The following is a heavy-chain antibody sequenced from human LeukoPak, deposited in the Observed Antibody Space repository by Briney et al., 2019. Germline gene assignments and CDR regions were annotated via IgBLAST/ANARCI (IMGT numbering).Heavy chain of an antibody. D-gene: IGHD1-26*01. CDR1: GGTFSSYA. CDR2: INPNSGGT. V-gene: IGHV1-2*02. J-gene: IGHJ4*02. Sequence: EASVKVSCKASGGTFSSYAISWVRQAPGQGLEWMGWINPNSGGTNYVQKFQGRVTMTRDTSSRTAYMELSRLRSDDTAVYFCARGITRGSYLDYWGQGTLVTVSS. CDR3: ARGITRGSYLDY.